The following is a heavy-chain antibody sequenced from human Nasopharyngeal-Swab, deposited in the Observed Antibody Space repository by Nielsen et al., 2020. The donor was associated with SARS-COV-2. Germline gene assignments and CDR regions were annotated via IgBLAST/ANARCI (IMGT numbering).Heavy chain of an antibody. V-gene: IGHV3-23*01. CDR3: AKDLGVESPLWFDY. Sequence: GGSLRLSCTASGFTFSSYAMSWVRQAPGKGLEWVSEISGSGGSTYYADSVKGRFTISRDHSKNTLYLQMSSLRAEDTDIYYCAKDLGVESPLWFDYWGQGTLLTVSS. D-gene: IGHD4-23*01. CDR2: ISGSGGST. J-gene: IGHJ4*02. CDR1: GFTFSSYA.